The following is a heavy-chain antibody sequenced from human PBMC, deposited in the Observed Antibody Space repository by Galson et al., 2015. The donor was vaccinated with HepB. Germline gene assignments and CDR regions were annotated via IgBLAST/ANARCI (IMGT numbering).Heavy chain of an antibody. V-gene: IGHV3-66*01. CDR1: GFTVSSNY. CDR3: ARGYYYDSSGYYHDAFDI. Sequence: SLRLSCAASGFTVSSNYMSWVRQAPGKGLEWVSVIYSGGSTYYADSVKGRFTISRDNSKNTLYLQMNSLRAEDTAVYYCARGYYYDSSGYYHDAFDIWGQGTMVTVSS. J-gene: IGHJ3*02. D-gene: IGHD3-22*01. CDR2: IYSGGST.